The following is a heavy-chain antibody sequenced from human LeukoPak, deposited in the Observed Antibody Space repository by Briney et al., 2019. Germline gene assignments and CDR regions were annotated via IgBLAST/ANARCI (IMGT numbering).Heavy chain of an antibody. CDR1: GYTFTSYG. Sequence: ASVKVSCKASGYTFTSYGISWVRQAPGQGLEWMGWISAYNGNTNYAQKLQGRVTMTTDTSTSTAYMELRSLRSDDTAVYCCARDSIYGSGSSNEFDCWGQGTLVTVSS. D-gene: IGHD3-10*01. CDR2: ISAYNGNT. J-gene: IGHJ4*02. CDR3: ARDSIYGSGSSNEFDC. V-gene: IGHV1-18*01.